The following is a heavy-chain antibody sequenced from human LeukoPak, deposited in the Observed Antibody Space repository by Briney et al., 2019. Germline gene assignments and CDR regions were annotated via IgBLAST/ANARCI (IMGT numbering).Heavy chain of an antibody. V-gene: IGHV4-4*07. CDR1: GGSFSGYY. CDR2: IYTTGST. CDR3: ARETGAAAGSDY. J-gene: IGHJ4*02. D-gene: IGHD6-13*01. Sequence: SETLSLTCAVYGGSFSGYYWSWIRQPAGKGLEWIGRIYTTGSTNYNPSLKSRVAMSVDTSKNQFSLKLSSVTAADTAVYYCARETGAAAGSDYWGQGTLVTVSS.